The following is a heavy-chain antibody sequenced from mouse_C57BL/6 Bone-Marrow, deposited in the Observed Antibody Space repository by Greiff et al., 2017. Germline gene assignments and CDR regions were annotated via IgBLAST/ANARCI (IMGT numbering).Heavy chain of an antibody. CDR3: TSAWCGY. J-gene: IGHJ2*01. V-gene: IGHV14-4*01. CDR2: IDPENGDT. Sequence: VQLQQSGAELVRPGASVKLSYKASGYNIKDDYMHWVKQRPGQGLEWIGWIDPENGDTEYASKFQGKATITADTSSNTAYLQLSSLTSEDTAVYYGTSAWCGYWGQGTTLTVSS. D-gene: IGHD1-1*02. CDR1: GYNIKDDY.